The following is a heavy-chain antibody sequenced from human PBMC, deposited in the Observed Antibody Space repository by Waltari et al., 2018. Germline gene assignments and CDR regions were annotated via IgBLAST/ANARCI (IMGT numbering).Heavy chain of an antibody. Sequence: LESGGGLVQPGGSLRLSCAASGLPFGSHAMSWVRQTPGKGLEWVSGITGSGSRTYYADSVKGRFTISRDNSKNTLFLQMNSLRAEDTAVYYCGTCEGAGYHVDYFDYWGQGTLVTVSS. J-gene: IGHJ4*02. CDR3: GTCEGAGYHVDYFDY. D-gene: IGHD3-9*01. V-gene: IGHV3-23*01. CDR2: ITGSGSRT. CDR1: GLPFGSHA.